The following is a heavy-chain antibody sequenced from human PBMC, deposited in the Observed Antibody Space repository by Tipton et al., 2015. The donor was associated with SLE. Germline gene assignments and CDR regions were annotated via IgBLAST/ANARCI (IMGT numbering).Heavy chain of an antibody. V-gene: IGHV4-59*01. CDR2: VHYSGRT. J-gene: IGHJ6*02. CDR1: GGSISNSY. D-gene: IGHD5-12*01. CDR3: ARDIYYGMDV. Sequence: TLSLTCTVSGGSISNSYWTWIRQPPGKGLEWIGYVHYSGRTNYNPSLKSRLTISVDTSKNQFSLKLSSVTAADTAVYYCARDIYYGMDVWGQGTTVTVSS.